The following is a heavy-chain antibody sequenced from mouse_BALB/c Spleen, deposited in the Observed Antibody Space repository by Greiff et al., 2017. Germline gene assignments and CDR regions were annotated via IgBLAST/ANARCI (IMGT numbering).Heavy chain of an antibody. V-gene: IGHV7-3*02. CDR3: ARDRYYGSHYAMDY. CDR1: GFTFTDYY. D-gene: IGHD2-2*01. CDR2: IRNKANGYTT. J-gene: IGHJ4*01. Sequence: DVHLVESGGGLVQPGGSLRLSCATSGFTFTDYYMSWVRQPPGKALEWLGFIRNKANGYTTEYSASVKGRFTISRDNSQSILYLQMNTLRAEDSATYYCARDRYYGSHYAMDYWGQGTSVTVSS.